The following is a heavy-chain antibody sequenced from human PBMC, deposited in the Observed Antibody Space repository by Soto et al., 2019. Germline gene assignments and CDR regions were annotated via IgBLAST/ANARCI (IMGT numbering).Heavy chain of an antibody. CDR2: IYHSGST. V-gene: IGHV4-30-2*01. CDR1: GGSISSGGYS. J-gene: IGHJ4*02. CDR3: ARGPPLLW. D-gene: IGHD2-21*01. Sequence: SETLSLTCAVSGGSISSGGYSWSWIRQPPGKGLECIGYIYHSGSTYYNPSLKSRVTISVDRSKNQFSLKLSSVTAADTAVYYCARGPPLLWWSQGTLVTVS.